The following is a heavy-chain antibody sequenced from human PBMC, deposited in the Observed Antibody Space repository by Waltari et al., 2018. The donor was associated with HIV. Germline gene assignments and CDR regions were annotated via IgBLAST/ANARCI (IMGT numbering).Heavy chain of an antibody. CDR3: ARGGGGFYDYFDY. V-gene: IGHV4-34*01. CDR1: GGSFNVYY. J-gene: IGHJ4*02. D-gene: IGHD3-16*01. Sequence: QVQLQQWGAGLLKPSETLSLTCAVYGGSFNVYYWLWIRQPPGKGLAWIGEINHSGSTNYNPSLKSRVTISVDTSKNQFSLKLSSVTAADTAVYYCARGGGGFYDYFDYWGQGTLVTVSS. CDR2: INHSGST.